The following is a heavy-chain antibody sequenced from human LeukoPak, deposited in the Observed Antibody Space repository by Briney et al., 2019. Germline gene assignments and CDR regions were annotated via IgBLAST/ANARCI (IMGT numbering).Heavy chain of an antibody. D-gene: IGHD3-10*01. V-gene: IGHV1-24*01. CDR3: ATDQVWFGETSLDY. CDR1: GYTLTELS. J-gene: IGHJ4*02. Sequence: ASVKVSCKVSGYTLTELSMHWVRQAPGKGLEWMGGFDPEDGETIYAQKFQGRVTMTEDTSTDTAYMELSSLRSEDTAVYYCATDQVWFGETSLDYWGQGTLVTVSS. CDR2: FDPEDGET.